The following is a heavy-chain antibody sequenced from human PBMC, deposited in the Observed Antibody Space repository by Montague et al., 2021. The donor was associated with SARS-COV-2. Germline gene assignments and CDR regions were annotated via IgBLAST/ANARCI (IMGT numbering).Heavy chain of an antibody. CDR2: IYYSGST. V-gene: IGHV4-39*01. CDR3: ARLRGDYGGTYDTFDI. J-gene: IGHJ3*02. D-gene: IGHD4-23*01. CDR1: GGSISSRSYY. Sequence: SETLSLTCTVSGGSISSRSYYWGWIRQPPGKGLEWIRSIYYSGSTYYNPSLKSRVIISVDTSKNQFSLKLSSVTAADTAVYYCARLRGDYGGTYDTFDIWGQGTMVTVSS.